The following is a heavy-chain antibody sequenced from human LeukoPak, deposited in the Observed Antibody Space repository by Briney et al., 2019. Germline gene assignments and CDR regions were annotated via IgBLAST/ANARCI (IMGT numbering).Heavy chain of an antibody. D-gene: IGHD5-18*01. CDR1: GFTFSSYA. CDR2: ISGSGGST. Sequence: GGSLRLSCAASGFTFSSYAMSWVRQAPGKGLEWVSAISGSGGSTYYADSVKGRFIISRDNSKNTLYLQMNSLRAEDTAVYYCAKLSQVSYGPFDYWGQGTLVTVSS. V-gene: IGHV3-23*01. J-gene: IGHJ4*02. CDR3: AKLSQVSYGPFDY.